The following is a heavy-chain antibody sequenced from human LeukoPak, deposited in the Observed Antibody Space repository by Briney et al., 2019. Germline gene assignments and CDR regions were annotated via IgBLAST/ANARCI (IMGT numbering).Heavy chain of an antibody. CDR1: GGTFTSYY. CDR3: ARVRGGRAAAGTILDY. V-gene: IGHV1-46*01. CDR2: INPSGGST. D-gene: IGHD6-13*01. Sequence: VSVKVSCKASGGTFTSYYMHWVRQAPGQGLEWMGIINPSGGSTSYAQKFQGRVTMTRDTSTSTVYMELSSLRSEDTAVYYCARVRGGRAAAGTILDYWGQGTLVTVSS. J-gene: IGHJ4*02.